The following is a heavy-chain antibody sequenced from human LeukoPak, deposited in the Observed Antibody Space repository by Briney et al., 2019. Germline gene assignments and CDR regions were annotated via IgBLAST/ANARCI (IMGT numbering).Heavy chain of an antibody. CDR2: ISSSSSYI. D-gene: IGHD6-13*01. CDR3: ARAGEAEAGNGWFDP. Sequence: GGSLRLSCAASGFTFSSYSMNWVRQSPGKGLEWVSSISSSSSYIYYADSVKGRFTISRDNAKNPLYLQMNSLRAEDTAVYYCARAGEAEAGNGWFDPWGQGTLVTVSS. CDR1: GFTFSSYS. J-gene: IGHJ5*02. V-gene: IGHV3-21*01.